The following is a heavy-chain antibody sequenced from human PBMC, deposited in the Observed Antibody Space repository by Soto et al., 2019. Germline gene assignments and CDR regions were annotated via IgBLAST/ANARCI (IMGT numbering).Heavy chain of an antibody. CDR1: GFTFSSYA. V-gene: IGHV3-23*01. J-gene: IGHJ4*02. CDR2: ISGSGGST. Sequence: GGSLRLSCAASGFTFSSYAMSWVRQAPGKGLEWVSAISGSGGSTYYADSVKGRFTISRDNSKNTLYLQMNSLRAEDTAVYYCAKDPHGGVRGVEYYFDYWGQGTLVTVSS. CDR3: AKDPHGGVRGVEYYFDY. D-gene: IGHD3-10*01.